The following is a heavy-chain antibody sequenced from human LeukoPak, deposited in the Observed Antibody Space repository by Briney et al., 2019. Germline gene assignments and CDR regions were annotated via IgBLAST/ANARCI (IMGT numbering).Heavy chain of an antibody. Sequence: ASVKVSCKASGGTFSSYAISWVRQAPGQGLEWMGRIIPIFGTANYAQKFQGRVTITTDESTSTAYMELSSLRSEDTAVYYCATRENGVYDAFDIWGQGTMVTVSS. V-gene: IGHV1-69*05. J-gene: IGHJ3*02. D-gene: IGHD4-17*01. CDR1: GGTFSSYA. CDR2: IIPIFGTA. CDR3: ATRENGVYDAFDI.